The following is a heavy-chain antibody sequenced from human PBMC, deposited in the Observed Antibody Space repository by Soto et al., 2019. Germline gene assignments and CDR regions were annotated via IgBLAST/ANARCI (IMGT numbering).Heavy chain of an antibody. J-gene: IGHJ5*02. D-gene: IGHD3-10*01. V-gene: IGHV1-18*01. CDR3: ARGVGSGSYYNQYNWFDP. Sequence: QVQLVQSGAEVKKPGASVKVSCKASGYTFTNYGISWVRQAPGQGLEWMGWISAYNGNTKYAQKLQGRVTMTTDTSASTAYMELRSLRSDDTAVYYCARGVGSGSYYNQYNWFDPWGQGTLVTVSS. CDR2: ISAYNGNT. CDR1: GYTFTNYG.